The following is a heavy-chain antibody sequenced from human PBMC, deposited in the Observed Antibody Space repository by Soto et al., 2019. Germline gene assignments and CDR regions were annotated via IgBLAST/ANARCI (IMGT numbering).Heavy chain of an antibody. CDR3: ARLGSSGWYQGSYFDY. D-gene: IGHD6-19*01. CDR1: GGSITRNNHF. CDR2: IQYGGNT. Sequence: QLQLQESGPGLVKASETLSLTCTVSGGSITRNNHFWGWIRQSPGKGLEWIGSIQYGGNTNYNPSLKSRVIMSAETSKNQFSLMMNSVTAADTAVYYCARLGSSGWYQGSYFDYWGQGTLVTVSS. J-gene: IGHJ4*02. V-gene: IGHV4-39*01.